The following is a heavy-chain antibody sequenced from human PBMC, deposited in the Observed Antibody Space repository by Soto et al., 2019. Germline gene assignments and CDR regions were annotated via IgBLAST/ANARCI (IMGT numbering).Heavy chain of an antibody. CDR1: GFSFSSYI. J-gene: IGHJ6*02. Sequence: GGSLRLSCTASGFSFSSYIMHWVRQAPGKGLEWVALVSYDGGYNYYADSVKGRFTLSRDNSKNTLFLEMKSLRAEDTAIYYCARARDSVEYYYGLDVWGQGTTVTVSS. D-gene: IGHD4-17*01. CDR3: ARARDSVEYYYGLDV. V-gene: IGHV3-30-3*01. CDR2: VSYDGGYN.